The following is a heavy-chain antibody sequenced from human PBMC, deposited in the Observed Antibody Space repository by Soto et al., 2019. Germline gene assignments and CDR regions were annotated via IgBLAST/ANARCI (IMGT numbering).Heavy chain of an antibody. CDR2: IYGSGST. Sequence: EVQLVESGGGLIQPGGSLRLSCAASGFIVSTNYMSWVRQAPGKGLEWVSVIYGSGSTYHADSVKGRFTISRDNSKNTVYLQMNSLRAEDTAVYYCARGGWGSDLDYWGQGTLVIVSS. J-gene: IGHJ4*02. CDR1: GFIVSTNY. D-gene: IGHD1-26*01. CDR3: ARGGWGSDLDY. V-gene: IGHV3-53*01.